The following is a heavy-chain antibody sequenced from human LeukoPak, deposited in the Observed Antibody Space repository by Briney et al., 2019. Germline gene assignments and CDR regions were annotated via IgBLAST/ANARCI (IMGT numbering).Heavy chain of an antibody. Sequence: PGGSLRLSCAASGFTVSGNYMSWVRQSPQKGLEWVSRIYSGTKTYYADSVKGRFTISRDNSKNTLYLQMNSLRAEDTAVYYCAKRHDTSGYYYVPPYFDYWGQGTLVTVSS. CDR2: IYSGTKT. CDR1: GFTVSGNY. CDR3: AKRHDTSGYYYVPPYFDY. D-gene: IGHD3-22*01. J-gene: IGHJ4*02. V-gene: IGHV3-53*01.